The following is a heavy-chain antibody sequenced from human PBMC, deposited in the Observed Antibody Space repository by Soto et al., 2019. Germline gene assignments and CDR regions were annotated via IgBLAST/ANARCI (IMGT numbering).Heavy chain of an antibody. CDR1: GFTFSIYG. CDR3: AKDLYDFWSGYYEREVAYYYYGMDV. D-gene: IGHD3-3*01. V-gene: IGHV3-30*18. J-gene: IGHJ6*02. Sequence: PGGSLRLSCAASGFTFSIYGMHWVRQAPGKGLEWVAVISYDGSNKYYADSVKGRFTISRDNSKNTLYLQMNSLRAEDTAVYYCAKDLYDFWSGYYEREVAYYYYGMDVWGQGTTVTVSS. CDR2: ISYDGSNK.